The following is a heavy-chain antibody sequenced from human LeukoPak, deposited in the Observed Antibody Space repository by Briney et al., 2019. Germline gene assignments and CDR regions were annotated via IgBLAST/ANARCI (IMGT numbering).Heavy chain of an antibody. J-gene: IGHJ3*02. CDR2: IYTSGST. D-gene: IGHD2-2*01. CDR3: ARGPSAKAVVPAAWDAFDI. V-gene: IGHV4-61*02. CDR1: GGSISNSNYY. Sequence: PSETLSLTCTVSGGSISNSNYYWSWIRQPAGKGLEWIGRIYTSGSTNYNPSLKSRVTMSVDTSKNQFSLKLSSVTAADTAVYYCARGPSAKAVVPAAWDAFDIWGQGTMVTVSS.